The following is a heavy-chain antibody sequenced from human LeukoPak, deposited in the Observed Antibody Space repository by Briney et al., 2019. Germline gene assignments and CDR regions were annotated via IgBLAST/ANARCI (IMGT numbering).Heavy chain of an antibody. J-gene: IGHJ5*02. CDR1: GFTFSSYS. CDR3: AKRVGIAVAGPGDH. Sequence: GGSLRLSCAASGFTFSSYSMNWVRQAPGKGLEWVSGIIATGDSTDYADSVKGRFTISRDNSKNTLYLQMNSLRAEDTAVYYCAKRVGIAVAGPGDHWGQGTLVIVSS. D-gene: IGHD6-19*01. V-gene: IGHV3-23*01. CDR2: IIATGDST.